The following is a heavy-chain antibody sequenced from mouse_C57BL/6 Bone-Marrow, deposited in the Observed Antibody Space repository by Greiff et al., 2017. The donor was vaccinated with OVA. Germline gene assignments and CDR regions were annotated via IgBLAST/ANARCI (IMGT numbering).Heavy chain of an antibody. CDR1: GYTFTSYW. CDR3: GRYDYDGAWFAY. Sequence: QVQLKQPGAELVRPGSSVKLSCKASGYTFTSYWMDWVKQRPGQGLEWIGNIYPSDSETHYTQKFKDKATLTVDKSSSTAYMQLSSLTSEDSAVYYCGRYDYDGAWFAYWGQGTLVTVSA. CDR2: IYPSDSET. V-gene: IGHV1-61*01. J-gene: IGHJ3*01. D-gene: IGHD2-4*01.